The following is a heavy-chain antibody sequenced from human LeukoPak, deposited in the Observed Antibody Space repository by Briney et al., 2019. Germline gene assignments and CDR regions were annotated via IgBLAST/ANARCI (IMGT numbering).Heavy chain of an antibody. Sequence: ASVKVSCKASGYTFTGYYMHWVRQAPGQGLEWMGWINPNSGGTNYAQKFQGRVTMTRDTSISTAYMELSRLRSDDAAVYYCARSPTYYYDSSDFDYWGQGTLVTVFS. CDR2: INPNSGGT. CDR1: GYTFTGYY. D-gene: IGHD3-22*01. CDR3: ARSPTYYYDSSDFDY. J-gene: IGHJ4*02. V-gene: IGHV1-2*02.